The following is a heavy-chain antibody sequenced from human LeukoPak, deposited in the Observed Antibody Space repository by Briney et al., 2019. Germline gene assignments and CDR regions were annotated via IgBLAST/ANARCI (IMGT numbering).Heavy chain of an antibody. J-gene: IGHJ4*02. Sequence: GGSLRLSCAASGFTFSSYEFNWVRQVPGKGLELVSYISSSGNTIYYADSVKGRFTVSRDNAKNSLFLQMNGLRAEDTAIYYCARERIYGDNFDYWGQGALVTVSS. V-gene: IGHV3-48*03. D-gene: IGHD4-17*01. CDR2: ISSSGNTI. CDR1: GFTFSSYE. CDR3: ARERIYGDNFDY.